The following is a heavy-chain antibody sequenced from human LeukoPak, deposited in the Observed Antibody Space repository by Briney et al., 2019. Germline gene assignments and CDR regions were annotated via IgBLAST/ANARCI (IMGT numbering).Heavy chain of an antibody. CDR1: GGTFSSYA. CDR3: AREGRDGYNLYDY. V-gene: IGHV1-69*05. J-gene: IGHJ4*02. CDR2: IIPIFGTA. Sequence: SVTVSFKASGGTFSSYAISWVRQAPGQGLEWMGGIIPIFGTANYAQKFQGRVTITTDESTSAAYMELSSLRSEDTAVYYCAREGRDGYNLYDYWGQGTLVTVSS. D-gene: IGHD5-24*01.